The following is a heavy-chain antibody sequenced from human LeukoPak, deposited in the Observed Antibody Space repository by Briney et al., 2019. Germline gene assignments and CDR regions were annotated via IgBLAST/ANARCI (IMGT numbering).Heavy chain of an antibody. CDR3: ARGAAGWNYHYYYYMDV. V-gene: IGHV1-8*03. D-gene: IGHD1-7*01. Sequence: ASVKVSCKASGYTFTSYDINWVRQASGQGLEWMGWMNPNSGNTGYAQKFQGRVTITRNTSISTAYMELSSLRSEDTAVYYCARGAAGWNYHYYYYMDVWGKGTTVTVSS. CDR1: GYTFTSYD. J-gene: IGHJ6*03. CDR2: MNPNSGNT.